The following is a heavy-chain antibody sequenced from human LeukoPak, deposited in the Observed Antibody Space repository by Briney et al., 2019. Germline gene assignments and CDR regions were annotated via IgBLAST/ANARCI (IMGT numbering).Heavy chain of an antibody. Sequence: SQTFSLTCAISGDSVPSNSAAWSWIRQSPSRGLEWLGRAYYRSKWYNDYAVSVKSRITINPDTSKNQFSLQLNSVTPEDTAVYYCARQLGSFDYWGQGTLVTVSS. V-gene: IGHV6-1*01. CDR1: GDSVPSNSAA. D-gene: IGHD7-27*01. CDR3: ARQLGSFDY. CDR2: AYYRSKWYN. J-gene: IGHJ4*02.